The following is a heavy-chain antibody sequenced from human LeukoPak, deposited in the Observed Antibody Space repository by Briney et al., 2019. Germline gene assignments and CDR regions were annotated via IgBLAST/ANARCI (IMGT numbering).Heavy chain of an antibody. CDR1: GGTFTSYD. CDR3: ARMVLPRFVAYYYDSSGSIGD. J-gene: IGHJ4*02. CDR2: MNPNSGNT. D-gene: IGHD3-22*01. Sequence: ASVKVSCKASGGTFTSYDISWVRQATGQGLEWMGWMNPNSGNTGYVQKFQGRVTMTRNTSISTAYMELSSLRSEDTAVYYCARMVLPRFVAYYYDSSGSIGDWGQGTLVTVSS. V-gene: IGHV1-8*01.